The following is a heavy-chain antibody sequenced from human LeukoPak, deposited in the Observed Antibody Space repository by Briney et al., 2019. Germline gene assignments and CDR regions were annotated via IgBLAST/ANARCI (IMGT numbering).Heavy chain of an antibody. D-gene: IGHD5-18*01. CDR3: ARARGYSYVDY. CDR2: INPSGGST. Sequence: ASVKVSCKASGYIFTSYFMHWVRQAPGQGLEWMGLINPSGGSTRYAQKFQGRVTMTRDMSTSTVYMELSSLRSEDTAVYYCARARGYSYVDYWGQGTLVTVSS. V-gene: IGHV1-46*01. J-gene: IGHJ4*02. CDR1: GYIFTSYF.